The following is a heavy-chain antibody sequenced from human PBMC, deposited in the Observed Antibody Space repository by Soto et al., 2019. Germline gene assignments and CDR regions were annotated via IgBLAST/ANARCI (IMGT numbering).Heavy chain of an antibody. CDR3: AKGLQQLVDDAFDI. J-gene: IGHJ3*02. Sequence: GGSLRLSCAASGFTFDDYAMHWVRQAPGKGLEWVSGISWNSGSIGYADSVKGRFTISRDNAKNSLYLQMNSLRAEDTALHYCAKGLQQLVDDAFDIWGQGTMVTVSS. CDR1: GFTFDDYA. CDR2: ISWNSGSI. D-gene: IGHD6-13*01. V-gene: IGHV3-9*01.